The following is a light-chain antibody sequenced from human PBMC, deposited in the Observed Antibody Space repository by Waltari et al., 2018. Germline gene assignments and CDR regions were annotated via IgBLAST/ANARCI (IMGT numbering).Light chain of an antibody. CDR2: EGS. J-gene: IGLJ2*01. Sequence: QSALTQPASVSGSPGQSITISCTGTSSDVGSYNLVSWYQQRPGKAPKLMIYEGSKRRSGVSIRFSGSKSGNTASLTISGLQAEDEANYYCCSYAGSSTYVVFGGGTKLTVL. CDR1: SSDVGSYNL. V-gene: IGLV2-23*01. CDR3: CSYAGSSTYVV.